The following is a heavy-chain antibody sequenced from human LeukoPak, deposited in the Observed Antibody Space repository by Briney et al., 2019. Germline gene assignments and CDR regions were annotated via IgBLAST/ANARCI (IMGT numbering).Heavy chain of an antibody. V-gene: IGHV3-21*01. CDR1: GFTFSSYS. CDR2: ISSSSSYI. Sequence: GGSLRLSCAASGFTFSSYSMNWVRQAPGKGLEWVSSISSSSSYIYYADSVKGRFTISRDNAKNSLYLQMNSLRAEDTAVYYCARRREEGALDYWGQGTLVTVSS. CDR3: ARRREEGALDY. D-gene: IGHD1-26*01. J-gene: IGHJ4*02.